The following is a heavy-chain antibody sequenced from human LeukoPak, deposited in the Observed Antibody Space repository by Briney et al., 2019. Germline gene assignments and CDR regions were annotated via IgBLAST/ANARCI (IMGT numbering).Heavy chain of an antibody. CDR1: GGSISNYY. CDR2: IYYSGST. V-gene: IGHV4-59*01. D-gene: IGHD2-2*01. CDR3: ARGGYCSSSSCYGDDAFDI. J-gene: IGHJ3*02. Sequence: SETXSLTCTVSGGSISNYYWSWIRQPPGKGLEWIGYIYYSGSTNYNPSLKSRVSISVDTSKKQFSLKLTSVTAADTAMYYCARGGYCSSSSCYGDDAFDIWGQGTMVTVSS.